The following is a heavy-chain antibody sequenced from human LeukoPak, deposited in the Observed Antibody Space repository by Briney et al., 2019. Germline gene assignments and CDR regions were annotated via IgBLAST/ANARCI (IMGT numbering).Heavy chain of an antibody. V-gene: IGHV4-30-4*01. Sequence: KPSETLSLTCTVSGGSISSGDYYWSWIRQPPGKGLEWIGYIYYSGSTYYNPSLKSRVTISVDTSKNQFSLKLSSVTAADTAVYYCARGPAATPYDAFDIWGQGTMVTVS. D-gene: IGHD2-15*01. CDR1: GGSISSGDYY. J-gene: IGHJ3*02. CDR2: IYYSGST. CDR3: ARGPAATPYDAFDI.